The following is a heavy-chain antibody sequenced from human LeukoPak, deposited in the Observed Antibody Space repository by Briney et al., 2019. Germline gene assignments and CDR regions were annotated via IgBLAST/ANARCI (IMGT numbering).Heavy chain of an antibody. Sequence: GESLKVSCKGSGYSFSSYWIAWVRQMPGKGLEWMGMIYPGDSDTRYSPSFQGQVTISADKSISTAYLQWSSLKASDTAIYYCARQWGDCSSTSCYSAYWGQGTLVTVSS. CDR2: IYPGDSDT. CDR1: GYSFSSYW. D-gene: IGHD2-2*01. V-gene: IGHV5-51*01. CDR3: ARQWGDCSSTSCYSAY. J-gene: IGHJ4*02.